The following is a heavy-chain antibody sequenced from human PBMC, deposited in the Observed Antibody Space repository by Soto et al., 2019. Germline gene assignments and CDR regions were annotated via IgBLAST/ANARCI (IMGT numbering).Heavy chain of an antibody. J-gene: IGHJ4*01. CDR1: GGSISSYY. D-gene: IGHD2-8*02. CDR3: ARKVLAFDY. CDR2: IYYSGST. V-gene: IGHV4-59*01. Sequence: TLSLTCTVSGGSISSYYWSWIRQPPGKGLEWIGYIYYSGSTNYNPSLKSRVTISVDTSKNQFSLKLSSVTAADTAVYYCARKVLAFDYWGHGTLVTVSS.